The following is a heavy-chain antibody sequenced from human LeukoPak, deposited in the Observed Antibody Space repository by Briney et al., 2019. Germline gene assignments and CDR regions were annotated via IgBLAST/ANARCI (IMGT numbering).Heavy chain of an antibody. Sequence: ASVKVSCKASGYTFTSYYMHWVRQAPGQGLEWMGIINPSGGSTSYAQKFQGRVTMTTDTSTGTAYMELRSLRSDDTAVYYCARVRGYCSSTSCLGELDYWGQGTLVTVSS. CDR1: GYTFTSYY. J-gene: IGHJ4*02. V-gene: IGHV1-46*01. CDR3: ARVRGYCSSTSCLGELDY. CDR2: INPSGGST. D-gene: IGHD2-2*01.